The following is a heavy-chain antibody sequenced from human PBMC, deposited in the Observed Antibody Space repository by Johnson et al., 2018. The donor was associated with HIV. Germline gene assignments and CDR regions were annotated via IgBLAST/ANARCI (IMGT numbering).Heavy chain of an antibody. CDR1: GFTFSSSA. V-gene: IGHV3-30*04. D-gene: IGHD1-26*01. J-gene: IGHJ3*02. CDR3: ATSGSHFAFDI. Sequence: VQLVESGGGVVQPGRSLRLSCAASGFTFSSSAMHWVRQAPGKGLEWVAVIWSDGSNKHYADSVKGRFTISRDNSKNTLYLQMNSLRAEDTAVYYCATSGSHFAFDIWGQGTMVTVSS. CDR2: IWSDGSNK.